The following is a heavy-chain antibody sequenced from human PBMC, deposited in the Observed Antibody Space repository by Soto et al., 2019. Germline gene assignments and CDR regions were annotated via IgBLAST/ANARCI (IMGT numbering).Heavy chain of an antibody. Sequence: PGGSLRLSCAASGFTFNSSAMSWVRQAPGKGLEWVSLMTSVDGRIYYADSVKGRFTISRDNSKNTLYLQMNSLRAEDTAVYYCAKVLRGAMTIWGQGTTVTVSS. V-gene: IGHV3-23*01. CDR2: MTSVDGRI. CDR1: GFTFNSSA. J-gene: IGHJ6*02. CDR3: AKVLRGAMTI. D-gene: IGHD1-26*01.